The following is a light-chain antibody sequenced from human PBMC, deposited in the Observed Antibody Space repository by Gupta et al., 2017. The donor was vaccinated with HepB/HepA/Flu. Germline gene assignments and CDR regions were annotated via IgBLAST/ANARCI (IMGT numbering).Light chain of an antibody. CDR2: ENT. J-gene: IGLJ1*01. Sequence: QSILPQPPSVSATPGQKVTISCSGSSSNIGSASVSWYQQVPGTAPKLVIYENTKRPSGIPDRFSGSKSGTSATLIITGLQTGDEAHYYCGTWDRSVTAFVFGTGTKVTVL. V-gene: IGLV1-51*02. CDR3: GTWDRSVTAFV. CDR1: SSNIGSAS.